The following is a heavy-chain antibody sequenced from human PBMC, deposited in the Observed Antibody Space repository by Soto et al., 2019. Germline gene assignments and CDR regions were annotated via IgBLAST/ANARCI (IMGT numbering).Heavy chain of an antibody. CDR2: VSYTGSTI. CDR1: GFTFSNYE. J-gene: IGHJ4*02. Sequence: GGSLRLSCSASGFTFSNYEMSWVRQTPGKGLEWVSYVSYTGSTIYYADSVRGRFTISRDNSKNSLYLQMNSLRAEDTAVYYCARGLRIYYDRSGLHYWGQGTLVTVSS. V-gene: IGHV3-48*03. CDR3: ARGLRIYYDRSGLHY. D-gene: IGHD3-22*01.